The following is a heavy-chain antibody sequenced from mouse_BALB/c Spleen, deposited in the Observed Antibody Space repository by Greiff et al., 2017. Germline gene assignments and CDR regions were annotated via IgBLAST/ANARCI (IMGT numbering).Heavy chain of an antibody. D-gene: IGHD2-4*01. V-gene: IGHV14-3*02. CDR1: GFNIKDTY. Sequence: EVQLQQSGAELVKPGASVKLSCTASGFNIKDTYMHWVKQRPEQGLEWIGRIDPANGNTKYDPKFQGKATITADTSSNTAYLQLSSLTSEDTAVYYGARGYDYDEGYYYGMGYWGQGTSVTVSS. CDR3: ARGYDYDEGYYYGMGY. CDR2: IDPANGNT. J-gene: IGHJ4*01.